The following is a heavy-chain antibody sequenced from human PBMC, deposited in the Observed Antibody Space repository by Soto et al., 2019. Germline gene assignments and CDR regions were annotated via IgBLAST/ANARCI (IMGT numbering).Heavy chain of an antibody. CDR2: IYWDDDK. J-gene: IGHJ4*02. CDR3: AHSPDFWSGFNY. Sequence: QITLKESGPTLVKPTQTLTLTCTFSGFSLSTSGVGVGWIRQPPGKALEWLALIYWDDDKRYSPSLKSRLTINNDTSKNQVVLTMTNMDPVDTATYYCAHSPDFWSGFNYWGQGTLVTVSS. D-gene: IGHD3-3*01. CDR1: GFSLSTSGVG. V-gene: IGHV2-5*02.